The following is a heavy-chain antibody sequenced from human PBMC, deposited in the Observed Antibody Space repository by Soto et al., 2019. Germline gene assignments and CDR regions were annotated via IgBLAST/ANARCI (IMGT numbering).Heavy chain of an antibody. CDR1: GGSISSSSYY. Sequence: PSETLSLTCTVSGGSISSSSYYWDWIRQPPGEGLEWIGSIYHTGNAYYNPSLKSRVTIFVDTSKNQFSLKLTSVTAADTALYYCARDYFDSSDYTTNWFDPWGQGALVTVSS. J-gene: IGHJ5*02. D-gene: IGHD3-22*01. CDR3: ARDYFDSSDYTTNWFDP. CDR2: IYHTGNA. V-gene: IGHV4-39*01.